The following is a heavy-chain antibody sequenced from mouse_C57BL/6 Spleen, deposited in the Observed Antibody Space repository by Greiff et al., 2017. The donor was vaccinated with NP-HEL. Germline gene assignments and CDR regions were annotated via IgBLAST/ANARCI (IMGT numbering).Heavy chain of an antibody. CDR3: AKYYGSGAY. Sequence: QVQLQQPGAELVKPGASVKLSCKASGYTFTSYWMQWVKQRPGQGLEWIGEIDPSDSYTNYNQKFKGKATLTVDTSSSTAYMQLSSLTSEDSAVYYCAKYYGSGAYWGQGTLVTVSA. CDR1: GYTFTSYW. CDR2: IDPSDSYT. J-gene: IGHJ3*01. D-gene: IGHD1-1*01. V-gene: IGHV1-50*01.